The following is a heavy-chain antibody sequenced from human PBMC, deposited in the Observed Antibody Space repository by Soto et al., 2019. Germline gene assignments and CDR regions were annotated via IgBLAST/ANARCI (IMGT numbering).Heavy chain of an antibody. CDR1: GFTFSNYG. V-gene: IGHV3-30*18. D-gene: IGHD2-2*01. J-gene: IGHJ4*02. Sequence: QVQLVESVGGVVQPGRSLRLSCAASGFTFSNYGMHWVRQAPGKGLEWVAIISYDGDNEYYADSVRGRFTISRDNSKNTLYLQTSSLRHEDTAVYYCAKDGGPVYCNSPGCSAKHFDYWGQGTLVTVSS. CDR2: ISYDGDNE. CDR3: AKDGGPVYCNSPGCSAKHFDY.